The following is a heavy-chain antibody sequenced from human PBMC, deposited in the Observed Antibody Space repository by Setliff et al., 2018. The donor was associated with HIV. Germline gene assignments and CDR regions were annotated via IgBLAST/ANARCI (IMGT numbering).Heavy chain of an antibody. V-gene: IGHV1-18*01. Sequence: GASVKVSCKASGYTFTSYGISWVRQAPGQGLEWMGWISAYNGNTNYAQKLQGRVTMTTDTSTSTAYMELRSLRSDDTAVYYCARYDSSDYLPREYQYWGQGTLVTVSS. CDR2: ISAYNGNT. D-gene: IGHD3-22*01. CDR3: ARYDSSDYLPREYQY. J-gene: IGHJ4*02. CDR1: GYTFTSYG.